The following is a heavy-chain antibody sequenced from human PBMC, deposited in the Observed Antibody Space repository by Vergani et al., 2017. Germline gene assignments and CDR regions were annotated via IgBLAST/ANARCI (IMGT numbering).Heavy chain of an antibody. CDR3: ARFLGSIGYDYEKTDYYYYYGMDV. J-gene: IGHJ6*02. V-gene: IGHV1-69*01. CDR1: GGTFSSYA. Sequence: QVQLVQSGAEVKKPGSSVKVSCKASGGTFSSYAISWVRQAPGQGLEWMGGIIPIFGTANYAQKFQGRVTITADESTSTAYMELSSLRSEDTAVYYCARFLGSIGYDYEKTDYYYYYGMDVWGQGTTVTVSS. D-gene: IGHD5-12*01. CDR2: IIPIFGTA.